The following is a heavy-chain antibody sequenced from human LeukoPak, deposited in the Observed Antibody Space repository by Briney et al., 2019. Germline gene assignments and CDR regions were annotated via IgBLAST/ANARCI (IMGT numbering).Heavy chain of an antibody. CDR2: IKSKTDAGTT. CDR1: GVTPSNAS. J-gene: IGHJ5*02. CDR3: ATGPLSGWFDP. V-gene: IGHV3-15*01. Sequence: GGTLRPSSALSGVTPSNASTSCGCEAPREGVEWVGGIKSKTDAGTTDYAAPVKGTFTISSDDSKNTLYLQMNSLKTEDTAVYYCATGPLSGWFDPWGQGTLVTVSS. D-gene: IGHD3-10*01.